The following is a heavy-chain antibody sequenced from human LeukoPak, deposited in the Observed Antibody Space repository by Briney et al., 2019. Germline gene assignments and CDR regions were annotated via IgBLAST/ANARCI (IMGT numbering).Heavy chain of an antibody. CDR2: IWYDGGNK. V-gene: IGHV3-33*06. D-gene: IGHD3-3*01. J-gene: IGHJ4*02. Sequence: PGRSLRLSCAASGFTFSSYGMHWGRQAPGKGLEWVAVIWYDGGNKYYADSVKGRFTISRDNSKNTLYLQMNSLRAEDTAVYYCAKDSNNRFLEWSPQEGYFDYWGQGTLVTVSS. CDR3: AKDSNNRFLEWSPQEGYFDY. CDR1: GFTFSSYG.